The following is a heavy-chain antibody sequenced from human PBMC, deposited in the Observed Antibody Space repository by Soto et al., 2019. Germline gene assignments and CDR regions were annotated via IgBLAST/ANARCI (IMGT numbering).Heavy chain of an antibody. CDR3: VRSGDNYNLLDY. V-gene: IGHV3-11*06. CDR2: SSNSGSFT. J-gene: IGHJ4*02. Sequence: VGSLRLSCAASGFTFSDHYMSWIRQAPGKGLEWIGYSSNSGSFTRYADSVKGRFSISRDNAKNSLYLQMNSLRGDDTAIYYCVRSGDNYNLLDYWGQGTPVTVSS. D-gene: IGHD1-1*01. CDR1: GFTFSDHY.